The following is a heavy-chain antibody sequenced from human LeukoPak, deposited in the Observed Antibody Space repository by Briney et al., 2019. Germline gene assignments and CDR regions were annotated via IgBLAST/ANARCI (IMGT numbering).Heavy chain of an antibody. CDR2: ISGYDGRT. D-gene: IGHD2-21*01. CDR3: ARDWSFGGNFDTFDI. V-gene: IGHV1-18*01. J-gene: IGHJ3*02. Sequence: ASVKVSCKVSGYTFATYGISWVRQAPGQGLEWMGWISGYDGRTNYARNLQGSVTITTYTSTNTAYMELRSLKSDDTAVYYCARDWSFGGNFDTFDIWGQGTMVTVSS. CDR1: GYTFATYG.